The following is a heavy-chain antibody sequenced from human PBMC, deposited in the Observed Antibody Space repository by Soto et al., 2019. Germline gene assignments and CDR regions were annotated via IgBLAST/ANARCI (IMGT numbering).Heavy chain of an antibody. CDR3: ATTYYYDSSGYYYFDY. CDR1: ASAFSINT. D-gene: IGHD3-22*01. J-gene: IGHJ4*02. V-gene: IGHV1-69*01. Sequence: PSVKVSFKASASAFSINTSSWLRQSPGQGLEWMGGIIPIFGTANYAQKFQGRVTITADESTSTAYMELSSLRSEDTAVYYCATTYYYDSSGYYYFDYWGQGTLVTVSS. CDR2: IIPIFGTA.